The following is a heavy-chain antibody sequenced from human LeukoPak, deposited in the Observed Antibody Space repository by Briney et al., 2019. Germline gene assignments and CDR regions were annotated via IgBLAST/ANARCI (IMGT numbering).Heavy chain of an antibody. D-gene: IGHD3-10*01. CDR1: GFTFSSYE. J-gene: IGHJ4*02. V-gene: IGHV3-48*03. CDR3: ARAGLGEFDY. CDR2: ISSSGSTL. Sequence: GGSLRLSCAASGFTFSSYEMNWVRQAPGKGLEWVSYISSSGSTLYYADSVKGRFTISRDNAKNSLYLQMNSLRAEDTAVYYCARAGLGEFDYWGQGTLVTVSS.